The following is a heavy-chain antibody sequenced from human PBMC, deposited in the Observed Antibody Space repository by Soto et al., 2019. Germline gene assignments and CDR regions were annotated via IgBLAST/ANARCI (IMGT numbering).Heavy chain of an antibody. D-gene: IGHD2-2*01. CDR1: GGTLSNNA. V-gene: IGHV1-69*06. CDR3: DRRFDERGIVVGPAANPWYYGMDA. Sequence: QVQLVQSGTEVKKPGSSVKVSCKASGGTLSNNAISWVRQAPGQGLEWMGGIIPLSATTNYAQKFQGRVTITADRSPSTAYMALTSLTSEDTPVYYCDRRFDERGIVVGPAANPWYYGMDARGKATTVSVSS. J-gene: IGHJ6*04. CDR2: IIPLSATT.